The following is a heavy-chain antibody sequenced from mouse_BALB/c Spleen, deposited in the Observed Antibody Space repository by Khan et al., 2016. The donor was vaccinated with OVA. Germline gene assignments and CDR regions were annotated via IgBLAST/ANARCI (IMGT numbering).Heavy chain of an antibody. Sequence: EVQLVESGPSLVKPSQTLSLTCSVTGDSITSGYWNWIRKFPENKLEYMGYIIYTGYTYYNPSLQSRISITRHTSKNQYYLQLNSVTDEDTATYYCARSTYRYAFVYWGQGTLVTVSA. J-gene: IGHJ3*01. CDR2: IIYTGYT. V-gene: IGHV3-8*02. D-gene: IGHD2-12*01. CDR3: ARSTYRYAFVY. CDR1: GDSITSGY.